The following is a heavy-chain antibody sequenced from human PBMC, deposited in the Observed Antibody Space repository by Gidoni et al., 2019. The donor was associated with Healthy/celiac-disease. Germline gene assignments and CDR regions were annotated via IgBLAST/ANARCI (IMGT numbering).Heavy chain of an antibody. CDR1: SYA. V-gene: IGHV3-23*01. D-gene: IGHD3-3*01. Sequence: SYAMSWFRQASGKGLEWVSAISGSGGSTYDANSVRGRFTNARDNSRSTLYLQVNSLRAEYTAIYYCAHDPRGSLLRGFWSGYYIGYYMDVWGKGTTVTVSS. J-gene: IGHJ6*03. CDR2: ISGSGGST. CDR3: AHDPRGSLLRGFWSGYYIGYYMDV.